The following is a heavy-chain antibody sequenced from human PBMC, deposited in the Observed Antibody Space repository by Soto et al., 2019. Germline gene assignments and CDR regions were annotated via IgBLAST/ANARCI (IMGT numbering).Heavy chain of an antibody. J-gene: IGHJ4*02. V-gene: IGHV1-46*01. CDR2: VNPSGGHT. CDR3: ARGGHVVVVTAALDY. Sequence: QVQLVQSGAEVKKPGASVKVSCKASGDTFTDYYIHWVLQAPGQGLEWMGTVNPSGGHTTYAQHFLGRMTMTRDTSTSTLYRELTSLTSEDTAVYYCARGGHVVVVTAALDYWGQGTLVTVSS. CDR1: GDTFTDYY. D-gene: IGHD2-21*02.